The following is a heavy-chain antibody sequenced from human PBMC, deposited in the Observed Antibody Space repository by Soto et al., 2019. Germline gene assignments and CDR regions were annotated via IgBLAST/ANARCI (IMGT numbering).Heavy chain of an antibody. D-gene: IGHD1-7*01. J-gene: IGHJ4*02. CDR2: INAGNGNT. Sequence: ASVKVSCKASGYTFTSYAMHWVRQAPGQRLEWMGWINAGNGNTKYSQKFQGRVTITRDTSACTAYMELSSLRSEDTAVYYCARTAGPDNWNYFGFDYWGQGTLVTVSS. CDR1: GYTFTSYA. CDR3: ARTAGPDNWNYFGFDY. V-gene: IGHV1-3*01.